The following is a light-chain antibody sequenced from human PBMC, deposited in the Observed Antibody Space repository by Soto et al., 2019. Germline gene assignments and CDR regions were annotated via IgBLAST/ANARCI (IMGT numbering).Light chain of an antibody. J-gene: IGKJ4*01. V-gene: IGKV1-39*01. CDR1: QSIASF. CDR3: QQSYSISRLP. Sequence: DIQMAQSPSSLSASVGDRVTITCRTSQSIASFLNWYQQRPGQAPKLLIYAASNLQSGIPYWFSGSGSGTDFTLAISSLQREDFATYYCQQSYSISRLPFGGGTKVEVK. CDR2: AAS.